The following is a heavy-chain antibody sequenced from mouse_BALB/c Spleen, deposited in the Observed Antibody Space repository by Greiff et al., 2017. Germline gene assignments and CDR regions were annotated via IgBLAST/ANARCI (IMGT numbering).Heavy chain of an antibody. D-gene: IGHD1-1*01. CDR3: ARDAPLYYYGSSYYFDY. J-gene: IGHJ2*01. Sequence: EVHLVESGGGLVQPGGSLKLSCAASGFTFSSYGMSWVRQTPDKRLELVATINSNGGSTYYPDSVKGRFTISRDNAKNTLYLQMSSLKSEDTAMYYCARDAPLYYYGSSYYFDYWGQGTTLTVSS. V-gene: IGHV5-6-3*01. CDR2: INSNGGST. CDR1: GFTFSSYG.